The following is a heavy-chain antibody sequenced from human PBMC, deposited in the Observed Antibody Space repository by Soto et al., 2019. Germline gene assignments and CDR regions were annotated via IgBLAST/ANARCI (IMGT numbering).Heavy chain of an antibody. CDR3: ARSPSYTKYYYYGMDV. D-gene: IGHD1-26*01. CDR2: INPNRGGT. CDR1: GYTFTGYY. J-gene: IGHJ6*02. Sequence: GASVKVSCKASGYTFTGYYMHWVRQAPGQGLGWMGWINPNRGGTNYAQKFQGWVTMTRDTSISTAYMELSRLRSDDTAVYYCARSPSYTKYYYYGMDVWGQGTTVTVSS. V-gene: IGHV1-2*04.